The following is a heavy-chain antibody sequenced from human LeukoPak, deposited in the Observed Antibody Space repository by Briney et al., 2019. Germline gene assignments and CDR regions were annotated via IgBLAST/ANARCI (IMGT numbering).Heavy chain of an antibody. D-gene: IGHD1-26*01. Sequence: GGALRLSCAASGFTFRTYAMTWVRQAPGKGLEWVYGISTSGDRTYYADSVKGRFTISRDNSKNTLHLQMNSLRAEDTAEYYCARSAVGTSCCTAVDYWGQGTLVTVSS. CDR2: ISTSGDRT. CDR3: ARSAVGTSCCTAVDY. J-gene: IGHJ4*02. V-gene: IGHV3-23*01. CDR1: GFTFRTYA.